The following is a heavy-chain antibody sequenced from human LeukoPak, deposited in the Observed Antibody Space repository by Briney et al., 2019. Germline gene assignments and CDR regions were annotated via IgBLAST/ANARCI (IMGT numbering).Heavy chain of an antibody. V-gene: IGHV4-38-2*01. CDR1: GYSIGSGYY. CDR2: IYHGGTT. D-gene: IGHD5-12*01. J-gene: IGHJ4*02. CDR3: ARYSRNGVDEIGF. Sequence: KASETLSLTCAVSGYSIGSGYYWGWIRQPPGRGLEWIGTIYHGGTTYYNPSLTSRVTISVDTSKNQLSLKLTSVTAADTAAYYCARYSRNGVDEIGFWGQGTLVTVSS.